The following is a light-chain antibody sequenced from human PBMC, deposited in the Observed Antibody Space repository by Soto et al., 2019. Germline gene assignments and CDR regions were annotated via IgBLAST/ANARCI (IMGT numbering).Light chain of an antibody. Sequence: QSVLTQPASVSGSPGQSITISCTGTSSDVGGYNYVSWYQQHPGKALKLMIYEVSNRPSGVSNRFSGSKSGNTASLTISGIQSEDEADYYCSSYTSSSTYVFGTGTKLTVL. CDR2: EVS. V-gene: IGLV2-14*01. CDR1: SSDVGGYNY. J-gene: IGLJ1*01. CDR3: SSYTSSSTYV.